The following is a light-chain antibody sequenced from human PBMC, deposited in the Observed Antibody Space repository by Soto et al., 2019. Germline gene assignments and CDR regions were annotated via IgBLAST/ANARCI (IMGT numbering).Light chain of an antibody. Sequence: DIQMTQSPSSLSASVGDRVTITCRASQSISNSLNWYQQKPGRAPKLLIYDAYNLEIGVPSRFSGSGSGTDFSLTINSLQPEDVATYVCQQYNNLPSFGPGTKVDIK. V-gene: IGKV1-33*01. CDR2: DAY. CDR3: QQYNNLPS. J-gene: IGKJ3*01. CDR1: QSISNS.